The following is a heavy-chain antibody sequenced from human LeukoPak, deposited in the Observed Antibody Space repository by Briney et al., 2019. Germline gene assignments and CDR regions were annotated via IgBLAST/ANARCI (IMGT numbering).Heavy chain of an antibody. J-gene: IGHJ5*02. CDR3: ARGLITMIVVVIDGDNWSDP. Sequence: ASVKVSCKASGYTFTSYDINWVRQATGQGLEWIGWMNTNSGNTGYAQKFQGRVTMTRDTSISTPYMQMSSLRSEDTAVYYCARGLITMIVVVIDGDNWSDPWGQGTLVTVSS. V-gene: IGHV1-8*01. CDR1: GYTFTSYD. D-gene: IGHD3-22*01. CDR2: MNTNSGNT.